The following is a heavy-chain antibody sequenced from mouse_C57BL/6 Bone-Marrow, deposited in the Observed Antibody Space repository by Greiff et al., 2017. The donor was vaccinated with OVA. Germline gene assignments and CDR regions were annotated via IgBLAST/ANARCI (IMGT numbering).Heavy chain of an antibody. Sequence: VQLQQSGAELARPGASVKLSCKASGYTFTSYGISWVKQRTGQGLEWIGEIYPRSGNTYYNEKVKGKATLTADKSSSTAYMELRSLTSEDSAVYFCARWGYYRAMDYWGQGTSVTVSS. V-gene: IGHV1-81*01. CDR2: IYPRSGNT. J-gene: IGHJ4*01. CDR1: GYTFTSYG. D-gene: IGHD2-3*01. CDR3: ARWGYYRAMDY.